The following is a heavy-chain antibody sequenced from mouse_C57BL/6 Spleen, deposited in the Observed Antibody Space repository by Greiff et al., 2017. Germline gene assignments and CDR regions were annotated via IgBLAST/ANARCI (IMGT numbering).Heavy chain of an antibody. CDR2: IYPSDSET. J-gene: IGHJ4*01. CDR3: ARNLYYGSSYYAMDY. D-gene: IGHD1-1*01. Sequence: QVQLQQPGAELVRPGSSVKLSCKASGYTFTSYWMDWVKQRPGQGLEWIGNIYPSDSETHYNQKFKDKATLTVDKSSSTAYMQLSSLTSEDSAVYYCARNLYYGSSYYAMDYWGQGTSVTVSS. CDR1: GYTFTSYW. V-gene: IGHV1-61*01.